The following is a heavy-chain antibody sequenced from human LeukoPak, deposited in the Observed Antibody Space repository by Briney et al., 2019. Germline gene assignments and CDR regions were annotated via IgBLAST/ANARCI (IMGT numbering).Heavy chain of an antibody. CDR1: GGSISSSSYY. CDR2: IYYSGST. Sequence: SETLSLTCTVSGGSISSSSYYWGWIRQPPGKGLEWLGSIYYSGSTYYNPSLKSRVTISVDTSKNQFSLKLSSVTAADTAVYYCARLQTGLSGYLDWLLYDFDYWGQGTLVTVSS. CDR3: ARLQTGLSGYLDWLLYDFDY. V-gene: IGHV4-39*01. D-gene: IGHD3-9*01. J-gene: IGHJ4*02.